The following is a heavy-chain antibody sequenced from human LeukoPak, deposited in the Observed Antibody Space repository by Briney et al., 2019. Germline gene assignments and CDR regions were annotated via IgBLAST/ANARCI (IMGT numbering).Heavy chain of an antibody. J-gene: IGHJ4*02. CDR1: GGSISSSSYY. D-gene: IGHD2-21*02. CDR3: ARASDSQPLFDY. V-gene: IGHV4-61*05. CDR2: IYYSGST. Sequence: SETLSVTCTVSGGSISSSSYYWGWIRQPPGKGLEWIGYIYYSGSTNYNPSLKSRVTISVDTSKNQFSLKLSSVTAADTAVYYCARASDSQPLFDYWGQGTLVTVSS.